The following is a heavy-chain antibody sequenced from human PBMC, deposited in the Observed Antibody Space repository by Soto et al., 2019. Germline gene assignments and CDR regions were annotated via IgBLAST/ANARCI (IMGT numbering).Heavy chain of an antibody. CDR1: GFTFSSYA. J-gene: IGHJ4*02. CDR3: AKEPGLSIAAAGTYYFDY. D-gene: IGHD6-13*01. V-gene: IGHV3-23*01. Sequence: ESGGGLVQPGGSLRLSCAASGFTFSSYAMSWVRQAPGKGLEWVSAISGSGGSTYYADSVKGRFTISRDNSKNTLYLQMNSLRAEDTAVYYCAKEPGLSIAAAGTYYFDYWGQGTLVTVSS. CDR2: ISGSGGST.